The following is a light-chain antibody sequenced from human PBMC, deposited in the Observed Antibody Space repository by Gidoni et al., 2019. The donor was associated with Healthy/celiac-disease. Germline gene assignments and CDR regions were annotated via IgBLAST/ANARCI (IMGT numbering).Light chain of an antibody. CDR2: AAS. V-gene: IGKV1-39*01. Sequence: DIQITQSPSSLSASVGERVTITCRASQSISSYLHWYQQKPGKAPKLLIYAASSLQSGVPSRFSGSGSVTDFTITIRSLQPEDFATYYFQQSYSPPYTFXQXTKLEIK. J-gene: IGKJ2*01. CDR1: QSISSY. CDR3: QQSYSPPYT.